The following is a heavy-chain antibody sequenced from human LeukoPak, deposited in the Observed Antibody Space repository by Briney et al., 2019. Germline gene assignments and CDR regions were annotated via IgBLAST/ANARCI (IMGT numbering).Heavy chain of an antibody. CDR2: IYYSGST. CDR3: ARPYYDILTGYNWFDP. J-gene: IGHJ5*02. D-gene: IGHD3-9*01. V-gene: IGHV4-61*05. Sequence: SETLSLTCTVSGGSISSSSYYWGWIRQPPGKGLEWIGYIYYSGSTNYNPSLKSRVTISVDTSKNQFSLKLSSVTAADTAVYYCARPYYDILTGYNWFDPWGQGTLVTVSS. CDR1: GGSISSSSYY.